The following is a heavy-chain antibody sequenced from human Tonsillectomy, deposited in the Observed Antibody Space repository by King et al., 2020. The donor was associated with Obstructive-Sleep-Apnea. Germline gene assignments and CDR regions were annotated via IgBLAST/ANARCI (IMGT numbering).Heavy chain of an antibody. CDR3: AREGAAGTNCFDP. D-gene: IGHD6-13*01. CDR1: GGSVTSSSCS. CDR2: IYYSGRA. V-gene: IGHV4-39*07. J-gene: IGHJ5*02. Sequence: QLQESGPGLVKPSDTLSLTCTVSGGSVTSSSCSWGWIRQPPGKGLEWIGTIYYSGRAYYNPSLESRVNMSLDTSKKQFSLKLNSVTAADTAVYYCAREGAAGTNCFDPWGQGTLVTVSS.